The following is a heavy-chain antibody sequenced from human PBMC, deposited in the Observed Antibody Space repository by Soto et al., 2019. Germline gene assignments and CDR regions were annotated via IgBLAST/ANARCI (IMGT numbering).Heavy chain of an antibody. Sequence: PGESLKISCKGSGYRFANSWIGWVRQMPGKGLEWMGIIFPADSDTRYSPSFQGQVTISADESTSTAYLQWNSLKASDTAMYYCATLAARFTSSLDFWGQGTLVTVSS. CDR2: IFPADSDT. CDR3: ATLAARFTSSLDF. V-gene: IGHV5-51*01. CDR1: GYRFANSW. D-gene: IGHD2-2*01. J-gene: IGHJ4*02.